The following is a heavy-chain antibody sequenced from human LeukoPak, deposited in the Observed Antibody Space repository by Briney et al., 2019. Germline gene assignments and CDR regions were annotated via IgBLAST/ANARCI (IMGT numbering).Heavy chain of an antibody. CDR1: AYTFTSYA. J-gene: IGHJ4*02. CDR2: INTNTGNP. CDR3: ARDRTLFDY. Sequence: ASVKVACKAPAYTFTSYAMNWVRQAPEQGLEWMGWINTNTGNPTYAQGFTGRFVFSLDTSVSTAYLQISSLKTEDTAVYYCARDRTLFDYWGQGTLVTVSS. D-gene: IGHD1-14*01. V-gene: IGHV7-4-1*02.